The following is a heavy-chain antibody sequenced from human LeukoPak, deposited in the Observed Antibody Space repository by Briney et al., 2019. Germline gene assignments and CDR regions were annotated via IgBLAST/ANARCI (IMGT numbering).Heavy chain of an antibody. V-gene: IGHV3-9*01. CDR1: GFTFDDYA. Sequence: GRSLRLSCAASGFTFDDYAMHWVRQAPGKGLEWVSGISWNSGSIGYADSVKGRFTISRDNAKNSLYLEMNSLRAEDTALYFCAKDIDSSSWYYFDYWGQGTLVTVSS. J-gene: IGHJ4*02. CDR3: AKDIDSSSWYYFDY. CDR2: ISWNSGSI. D-gene: IGHD6-13*01.